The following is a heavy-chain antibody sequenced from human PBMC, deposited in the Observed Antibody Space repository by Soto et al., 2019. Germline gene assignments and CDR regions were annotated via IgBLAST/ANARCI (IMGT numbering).Heavy chain of an antibody. V-gene: IGHV4-30-4*01. J-gene: IGHJ3*02. D-gene: IGHD3-22*01. CDR2: IYYSGST. Sequence: SETLSLTCTVSGGSISSGDYYWSWIRQPPGKGLEWIGYIYYSGSTYYNPSLKSRVTISVDTSKNQFSLKLSSVTAADTAVYYCARRDYYDSSGYEAFDIWGQGTMVTVSS. CDR1: GGSISSGDYY. CDR3: ARRDYYDSSGYEAFDI.